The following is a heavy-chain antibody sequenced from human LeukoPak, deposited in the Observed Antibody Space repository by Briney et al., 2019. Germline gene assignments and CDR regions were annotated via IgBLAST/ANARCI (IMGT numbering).Heavy chain of an antibody. CDR2: IYYSGST. CDR1: GGSISSSSYY. D-gene: IGHD3-22*01. J-gene: IGHJ6*03. V-gene: IGHV4-39*01. CDR3: ARQEGGGYPHYMDV. Sequence: TSETLSLTCAVSGGSISSSSYYWGWIRQPPGKGLEWIGSIYYSGSTYYNPSLKSRVTISVDASKNQFSLKLSSVTAADTAVYYCARQEGGGYPHYMDVWGKGTAVTVSS.